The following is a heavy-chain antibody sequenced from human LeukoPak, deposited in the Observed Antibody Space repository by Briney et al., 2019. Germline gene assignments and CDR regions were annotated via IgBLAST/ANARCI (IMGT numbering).Heavy chain of an antibody. CDR2: FDPEDGET. J-gene: IGHJ5*02. CDR3: ARRLILRNWFDP. CDR1: GYTLTELS. Sequence: ASVKVSCKVSGYTLTELSMHWVRQAPGKGLEWMGGFDPEDGETIYAQKFQGRVTMTEDTSTDTAYMELSSLRSEDTAVYYCARRLILRNWFDPWGQGTLVTVSS. D-gene: IGHD3-22*01. V-gene: IGHV1-24*01.